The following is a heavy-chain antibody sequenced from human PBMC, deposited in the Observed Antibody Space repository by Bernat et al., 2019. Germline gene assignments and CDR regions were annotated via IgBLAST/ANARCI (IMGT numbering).Heavy chain of an antibody. D-gene: IGHD3-10*01. J-gene: IGHJ4*02. CDR2: ISSSSSYI. CDR1: GFTFSSYS. CDR3: AKDWTMVRGVPTPPDDY. V-gene: IGHV3-21*01. Sequence: EVQLVESGGGLVKPGGSLRLSCAASGFTFSSYSMNWVRQAPGKGLEWVSSISSSSSYIYYADSVKGRFTISRDNSKNTLYLQLNSLRAEDTAVYYCAKDWTMVRGVPTPPDDYWGQGTLVTVSS.